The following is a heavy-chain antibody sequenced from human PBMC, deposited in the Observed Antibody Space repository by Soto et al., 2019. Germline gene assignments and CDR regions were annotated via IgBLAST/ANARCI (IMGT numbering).Heavy chain of an antibody. CDR3: ARGVVRGVTAWH. V-gene: IGHV1-3*01. J-gene: IGHJ4*02. CDR1: GYTFTSYA. CDR2: INAGNGNT. Sequence: ASVKVSCKASGYTFTSYAMHWVRQAPGQRLEWMGWINAGNGNTKYSQKFQGRVTITRDTSASTAYMELSSLRSEDTAVYYCARGVVRGVTAWHWGQGTLVTVSS. D-gene: IGHD3-10*01.